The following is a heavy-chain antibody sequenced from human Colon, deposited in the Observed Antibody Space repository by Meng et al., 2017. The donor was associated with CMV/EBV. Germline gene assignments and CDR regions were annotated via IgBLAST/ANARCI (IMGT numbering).Heavy chain of an antibody. CDR3: ARGTMTAFGGYDFWFDP. CDR1: GGSFSGYY. J-gene: IGHJ5*02. D-gene: IGHD5-12*01. V-gene: IGHV4-34*01. Sequence: QVQLQQWGAGLLMPSETLSLTCAVYGGSFSGYYWSWIRQPPGKGLEWIGEINHSGSTNYNPSLKSRVTISVDTSKNQFSLKLSSVTAADTAVYYCARGTMTAFGGYDFWFDPWGQGTLVTVSS. CDR2: INHSGST.